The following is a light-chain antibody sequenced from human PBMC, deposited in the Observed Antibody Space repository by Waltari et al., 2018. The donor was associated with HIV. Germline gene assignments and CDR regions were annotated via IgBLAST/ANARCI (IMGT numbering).Light chain of an antibody. CDR2: RSD. CDR1: RPNIGSTS. J-gene: IGLJ3*02. CDR3: AVWDDDLNGRL. V-gene: IGLV1-47*01. Sequence: QSVVTQPPSASGAPGQPVTIPCSGRRPNIGSTSVYWFQHLPGTTPNPLIYRSDPRPSGVPDRFSGSKSGTSASLAIRGLRPDDEAFYYCAVWDDDLNGRLFGGGTKVTVL.